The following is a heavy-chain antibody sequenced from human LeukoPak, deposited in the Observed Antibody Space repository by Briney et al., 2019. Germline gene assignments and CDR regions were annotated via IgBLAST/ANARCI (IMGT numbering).Heavy chain of an antibody. CDR3: ARLKDYRTVYDY. V-gene: IGHV3-7*02. CDR1: GFTFNSHW. CDR2: INQDKTAL. Sequence: PAGSLRLSCAASGFTFNSHWMSWVRQAPGEGLEWVASINQDKTALRYVDSVRGRFTISRDKARRLLYLEMSSLRAADTAVYFCARLKDYRTVYDYWGPGTLVTVSS. D-gene: IGHD4-11*01. J-gene: IGHJ4*02.